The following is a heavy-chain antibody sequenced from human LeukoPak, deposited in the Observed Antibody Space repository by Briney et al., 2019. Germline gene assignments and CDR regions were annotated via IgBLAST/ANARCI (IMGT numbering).Heavy chain of an antibody. CDR1: GXTFSSYE. D-gene: IGHD2-21*02. V-gene: IGHV3-48*03. J-gene: IGHJ4*02. CDR2: LSSSGSII. Sequence: GGSLRLSCTASGXTFSSYEVNWVRQAPGKGLEWVSYLSSSGSIIYYVDSMKGRFTISRDNAKNSLYLQMNSLRAEDTAVYYCARGVTVNFDYWGQGTLVTVSS. CDR3: ARGVTVNFDY.